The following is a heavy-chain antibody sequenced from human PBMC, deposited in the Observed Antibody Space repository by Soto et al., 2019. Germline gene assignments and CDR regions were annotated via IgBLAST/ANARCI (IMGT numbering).Heavy chain of an antibody. J-gene: IGHJ4*02. D-gene: IGHD6-19*01. Sequence: SVKDSCKTSGYTFTSYYLHWGRQAPVQGLEWMGIINPSGGSTSYAQKFQGRVTMTRDTSTSTVYMELSSLRSEDTAVYYCARGRAAVAGVLDDYWGQGTLVTVSS. CDR2: INPSGGST. V-gene: IGHV1-46*01. CDR1: GYTFTSYY. CDR3: ARGRAAVAGVLDDY.